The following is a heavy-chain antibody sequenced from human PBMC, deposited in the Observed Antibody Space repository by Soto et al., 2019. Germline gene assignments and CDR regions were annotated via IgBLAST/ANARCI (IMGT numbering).Heavy chain of an antibody. CDR2: IYYSGST. V-gene: IGHV4-59*08. Sequence: SGTLSLTCTDFGGSISSNYWSWSRQPPGKGLEWIGYIYYSGSTNYNPSLKSRVTISVDTSKNQFSLKLSSVTAADTAVYYCARRYGGTFDYWGQGTLVTVSS. CDR3: ARRYGGTFDY. CDR1: GGSISSNY. J-gene: IGHJ4*02. D-gene: IGHD2-15*01.